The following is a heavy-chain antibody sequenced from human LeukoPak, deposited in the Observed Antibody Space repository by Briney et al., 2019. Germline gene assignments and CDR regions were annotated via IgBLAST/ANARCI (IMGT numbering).Heavy chain of an antibody. CDR2: IYYSGST. CDR1: GDSISDYY. CDR3: ASTLGGYFDY. D-gene: IGHD3-16*01. Sequence: SETLSLTCTVSGDSISDYYWNWIRQPPGKGLEWIGYIYYSGSTNYSPSLKSRVTISVDTSKNQFSLKLSSVTAADTAVYYCASTLGGYFDYWGQGTLVTVSS. V-gene: IGHV4-59*01. J-gene: IGHJ4*02.